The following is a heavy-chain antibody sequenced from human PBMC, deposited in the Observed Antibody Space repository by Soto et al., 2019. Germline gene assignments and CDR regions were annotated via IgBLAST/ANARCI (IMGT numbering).Heavy chain of an antibody. J-gene: IGHJ4*02. CDR3: ARDKFSGTYYIKGVTYLFDY. CDR2: LNQDGNEK. Sequence: LRLSCAASGFSFIDYWMSWVRQAPGKGLEWVANLNQDGNEKNYMDYVKGRFTISRDNAKNSVYLQLNSLRAEDTAVYYCARDKFSGTYYIKGVTYLFDYWGQGALVTV. V-gene: IGHV3-7*03. D-gene: IGHD1-26*01. CDR1: GFSFIDYW.